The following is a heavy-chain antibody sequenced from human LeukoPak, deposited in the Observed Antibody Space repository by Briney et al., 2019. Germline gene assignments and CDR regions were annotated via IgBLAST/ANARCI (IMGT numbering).Heavy chain of an antibody. J-gene: IGHJ4*02. V-gene: IGHV3-23*01. Sequence: GGSLRLSCAASGFTFSSNAMSWVRQAPGKGLEWVSAISGSGGSTYYADSVKGRFTISRDNSRNTLYLQMNSLRAEDTAVYYCAKQVIEQYFDPVDYWGQGTLVTVSS. D-gene: IGHD3-9*01. CDR3: AKQVIEQYFDPVDY. CDR1: GFTFSSNA. CDR2: ISGSGGST.